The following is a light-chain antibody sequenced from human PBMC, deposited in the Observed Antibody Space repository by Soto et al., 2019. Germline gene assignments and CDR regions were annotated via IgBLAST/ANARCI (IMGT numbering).Light chain of an antibody. Sequence: QSVLTQPASVSGSPGQSITLSCTGTSSDFGGYNYVSWYQQHPVKAPKLMIYDVTNRPSEVSDRFSGSKSGNTASLTISGLQAEDEADYYCSSYTSSSTPYVFGTGTKVTVL. CDR2: DVT. V-gene: IGLV2-14*01. CDR1: SSDFGGYNY. CDR3: SSYTSSSTPYV. J-gene: IGLJ1*01.